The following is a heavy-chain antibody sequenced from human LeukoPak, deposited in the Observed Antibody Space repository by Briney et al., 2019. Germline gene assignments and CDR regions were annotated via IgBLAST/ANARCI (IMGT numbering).Heavy chain of an antibody. D-gene: IGHD3-3*01. CDR1: GLTFSSYA. Sequence: GGSLRLSCAASGLTFSSYAMSWVRQAPGKGLEWVSAISGSGGSTYYADSVKGRFTISRDNSKNTLYLQMNSLRAEDTAVYYCAKGRGDDFWSGYYNWFDPWGQGTLVTVSS. V-gene: IGHV3-23*01. CDR2: ISGSGGST. CDR3: AKGRGDDFWSGYYNWFDP. J-gene: IGHJ5*02.